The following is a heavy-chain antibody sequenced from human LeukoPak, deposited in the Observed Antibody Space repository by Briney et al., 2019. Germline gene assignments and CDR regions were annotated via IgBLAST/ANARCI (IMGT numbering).Heavy chain of an antibody. CDR2: IRYDGSNK. J-gene: IGHJ6*03. CDR3: AKDSYGSQSSYYHYYYMDV. V-gene: IGHV3-30*02. D-gene: IGHD3-10*01. Sequence: GGSLRLSCAASGFTFSDYGMHWVRQAPGKGLEWVAFIRYDGSNKYYGDSVQGRFTISRDNSKNTLYLQMNSLRAEDTAVYYCAKDSYGSQSSYYHYYYMDVWGKGTTVTVSS. CDR1: GFTFSDYG.